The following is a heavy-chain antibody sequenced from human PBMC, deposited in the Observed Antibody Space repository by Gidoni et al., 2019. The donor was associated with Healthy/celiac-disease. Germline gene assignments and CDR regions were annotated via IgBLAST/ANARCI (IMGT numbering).Heavy chain of an antibody. J-gene: IGHJ4*02. CDR1: GFTFSSYA. V-gene: IGHV3-23*01. D-gene: IGHD3-22*01. Sequence: EVQLLESGGGLVQPGGSLRLSCAASGFTFSSYAMSWVRQAPGKGLEWVSAISGSGGSTYYADSVKGRFTISRDNSKNMLYLQMNSLRAEDTAVYYCAKDPPLTYYYDSSGYTPSDYWGQGTLVTVSS. CDR2: ISGSGGST. CDR3: AKDPPLTYYYDSSGYTPSDY.